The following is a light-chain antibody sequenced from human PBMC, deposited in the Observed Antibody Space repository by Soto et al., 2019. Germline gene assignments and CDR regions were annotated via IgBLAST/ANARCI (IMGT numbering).Light chain of an antibody. CDR3: QQFSSYPLT. Sequence: EVLLTQSPVTLSLSPGESSALSCRASQSVSSNLAWYQQKPGQAPRLLIYDASYRATGIPDSFSGGGSGTDFTLTISRLEPEDFAVYYCQQFSSYPLTFGGGTKVDIK. V-gene: IGKV3-20*01. CDR2: DAS. CDR1: QSVSSN. J-gene: IGKJ4*01.